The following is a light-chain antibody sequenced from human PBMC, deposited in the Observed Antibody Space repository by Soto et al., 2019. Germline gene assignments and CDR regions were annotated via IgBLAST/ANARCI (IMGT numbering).Light chain of an antibody. CDR2: GAS. CDR1: QSVSSSF. CDR3: QQYDSSPWT. Sequence: EIVLTQSPGTLSLSPGDRATLSCRASQSVSSSFLAWYQQKPGQAPRLLIYGASSRAIGIPGRFSGSGSGTDFTLTISRLEPEDFAVYYCQQYDSSPWTFGQGTKVEIK. V-gene: IGKV3-20*01. J-gene: IGKJ1*01.